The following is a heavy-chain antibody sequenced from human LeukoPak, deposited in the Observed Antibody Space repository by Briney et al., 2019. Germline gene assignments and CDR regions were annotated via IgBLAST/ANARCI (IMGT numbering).Heavy chain of an antibody. Sequence: PSVKVSCKASGGTFSSCAISWVRQAPGQGLEWMGGIIPIFGTANYAQKFQGRVTITADESTSTAYMELSSLRSEDTAVYYCARAGVAARLTPFDYWGQGTLVTVSS. CDR1: GGTFSSCA. CDR2: IIPIFGTA. J-gene: IGHJ4*02. CDR3: ARAGVAARLTPFDY. V-gene: IGHV1-69*13. D-gene: IGHD6-6*01.